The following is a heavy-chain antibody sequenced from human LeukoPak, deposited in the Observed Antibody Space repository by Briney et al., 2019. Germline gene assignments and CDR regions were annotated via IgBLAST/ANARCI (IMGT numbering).Heavy chain of an antibody. Sequence: GRSLRLSCAAPGFTFSDYALHWVRQAPGKGLEWVAVISYDGSNKYYADSVKGRFTISRDNSKNTLYLQMNSLRAEDTAVYYCAKGRGFDVYCRAGSCSTFDPWGQGTLVTVSS. CDR1: GFTFSDYA. CDR2: ISYDGSNK. CDR3: AKGRGFDVYCRAGSCSTFDP. D-gene: IGHD2-15*01. V-gene: IGHV3-30*01. J-gene: IGHJ5*02.